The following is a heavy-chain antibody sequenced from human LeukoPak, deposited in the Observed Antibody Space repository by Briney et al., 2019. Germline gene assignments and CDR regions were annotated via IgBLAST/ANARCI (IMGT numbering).Heavy chain of an antibody. D-gene: IGHD4-17*01. Sequence: PGGSLRLSCAAPGLTFSNYAMTWVRQAPGKGLEWVSSIRGDGGGAVHTDSVKGRFTTSRDNSKNMLYLQMNSLRAEDTALYYCTKDPNGDYIGAFDPWGQGTLVTVSS. CDR3: TKDPNGDYIGAFDP. J-gene: IGHJ5*02. CDR1: GLTFSNYA. V-gene: IGHV3-23*01. CDR2: IRGDGGGA.